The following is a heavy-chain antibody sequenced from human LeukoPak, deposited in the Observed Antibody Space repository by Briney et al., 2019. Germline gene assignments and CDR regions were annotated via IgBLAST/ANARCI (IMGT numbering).Heavy chain of an antibody. CDR1: GFTFEDYA. V-gene: IGHV3-9*01. D-gene: IGHD3-10*01. CDR3: AKGVVRRALYFDY. J-gene: IGHJ4*02. CDR2: ISWNSGDI. Sequence: PGGSLRLSCAASGFTFEDYAMHWVGQAPGKGLEWVSGISWNSGDIGYADSVKGRFTVSRDNAKNSLFLQMNGLRPDDTALYYCAKGVVRRALYFDYWGQGTLVTVSS.